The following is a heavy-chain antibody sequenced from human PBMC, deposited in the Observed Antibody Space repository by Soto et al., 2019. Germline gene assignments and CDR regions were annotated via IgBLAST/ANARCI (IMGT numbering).Heavy chain of an antibody. D-gene: IGHD6-6*01. V-gene: IGHV3-30*18. CDR3: AKDNQGIAARTLPGGGMDV. Sequence: QVQLVESGGGVVQPGRSLRLSCADSGFTFSSYGMHWVRQAPGKGLEWVAVISYDGSNKYYADSVKGRFTISRDNSKNTLYLQMNSLRAEDTAVYYCAKDNQGIAARTLPGGGMDVWGQGTTVTVSS. CDR2: ISYDGSNK. J-gene: IGHJ6*02. CDR1: GFTFSSYG.